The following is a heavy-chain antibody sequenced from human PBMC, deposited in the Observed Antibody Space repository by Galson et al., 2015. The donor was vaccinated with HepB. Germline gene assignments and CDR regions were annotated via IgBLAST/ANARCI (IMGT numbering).Heavy chain of an antibody. Sequence: SVKVSCKASGYTFTSYGISWVRQAPGQGLEWMGWISAYNGNTNYAQKLQGRVTITADKSTSTAYMELSSLRSEDTAVYYCARVGEMSSSWSSQWDWGQGTLVTVSS. D-gene: IGHD6-13*01. CDR3: ARVGEMSSSWSSQWD. CDR2: ISAYNGNT. J-gene: IGHJ4*02. CDR1: GYTFTSYG. V-gene: IGHV1-18*01.